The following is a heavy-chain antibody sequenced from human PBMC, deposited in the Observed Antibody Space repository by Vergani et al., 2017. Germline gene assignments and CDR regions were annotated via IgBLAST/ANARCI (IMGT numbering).Heavy chain of an antibody. D-gene: IGHD2-2*01. CDR3: ASGVVPAAIGWFDP. V-gene: IGHV3-30*03. Sequence: QVHLVESGGGVVQPGRSLRLSCVVSGFTSSYYGMHWVRQAPGKGLEWVAVISYDGTQKYYADSVKGRFTISRDNAKNSLYLQMNSLRAEDTAVYYCASGVVPAAIGWFDPWGQGTLVTVSS. CDR2: ISYDGTQK. J-gene: IGHJ5*02. CDR1: GFTSSYYG.